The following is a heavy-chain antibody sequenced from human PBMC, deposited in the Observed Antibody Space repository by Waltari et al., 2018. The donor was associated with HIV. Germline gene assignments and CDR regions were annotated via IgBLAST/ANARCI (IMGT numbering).Heavy chain of an antibody. CDR1: GGSVISGRYY. CDR2: IHYGGST. V-gene: IGHV4-61*01. CDR3: ARFSDGYNYSDY. D-gene: IGHD5-12*01. Sequence: QVQLQESGPGLVKPSETLSLTCTVSGGSVISGRYYWSWIRQPPGQGLEWIGYIHYGGSTNYNPSLKSRVTISVDTSKNQFSLKLSSVTAADTAVYYCARFSDGYNYSDYWGQGTLVTVSS. J-gene: IGHJ4*02.